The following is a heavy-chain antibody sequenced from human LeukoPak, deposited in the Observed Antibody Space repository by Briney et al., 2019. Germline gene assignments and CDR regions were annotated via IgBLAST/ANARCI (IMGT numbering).Heavy chain of an antibody. CDR1: GYTFTSYG. Sequence: GASVKVSCKASGYTFTSYGISWVRQAPGQGLEWMGWISAYNGNTNYAQKLQGRVTMTTDTSTSTAYMELSRLRSDDTAVYYCARTTYIISSDHWGQGTLVTVSS. J-gene: IGHJ4*02. V-gene: IGHV1-18*01. CDR3: ARTTYIISSDH. CDR2: ISAYNGNT. D-gene: IGHD6-6*01.